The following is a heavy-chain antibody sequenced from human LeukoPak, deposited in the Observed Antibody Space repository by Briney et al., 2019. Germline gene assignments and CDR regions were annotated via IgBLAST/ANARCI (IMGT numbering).Heavy chain of an antibody. CDR1: GGSISRYY. CDR2: IYYSGST. CDR3: ARAPDCSTTTCYGYYFDY. Sequence: SETLSLTCNVSGGSISRYYWSWIRQPPGKGLEWIGYIYYSGSTNYNPSLKSRVTISVDTSKNQFSLKLSSVTAADTAAYYCARAPDCSTTTCYGYYFDYWGQGTLVTVSS. D-gene: IGHD2-2*01. V-gene: IGHV4-59*08. J-gene: IGHJ4*02.